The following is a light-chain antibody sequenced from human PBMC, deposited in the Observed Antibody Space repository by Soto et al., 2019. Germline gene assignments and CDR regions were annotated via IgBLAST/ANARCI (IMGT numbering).Light chain of an antibody. Sequence: QSALTQPPSASGSLGQSVTISCIGSSSDAGGNKFVSWYQQHPDKAPKLIIYAGTRRPAGVPDRFSASQSGNTASLTVSGLQADDEADYFCSSNAGSDNLLFGGGTKVTVL. V-gene: IGLV2-8*01. CDR3: SSNAGSDNLL. J-gene: IGLJ2*01. CDR1: SSDAGGNKF. CDR2: AGT.